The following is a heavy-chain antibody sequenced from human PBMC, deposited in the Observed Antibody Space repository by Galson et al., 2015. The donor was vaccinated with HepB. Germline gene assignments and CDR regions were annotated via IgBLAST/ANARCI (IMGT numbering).Heavy chain of an antibody. J-gene: IGHJ5*02. D-gene: IGHD3-3*01. Sequence: SLRLSCAASGFTFSSYSMNWVRQAPGKGLEWVSSISSSSSYIYYADSVKGRFTISRDNAKNSLYLQMNSLRAEDTAVYYCARDSEYYDFWSGYYIYNWFDPWGQGTLVTVSS. CDR3: ARDSEYYDFWSGYYIYNWFDP. CDR2: ISSSSSYI. V-gene: IGHV3-21*01. CDR1: GFTFSSYS.